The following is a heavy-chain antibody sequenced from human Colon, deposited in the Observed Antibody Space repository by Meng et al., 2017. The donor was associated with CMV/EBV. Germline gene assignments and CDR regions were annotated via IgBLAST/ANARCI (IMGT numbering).Heavy chain of an antibody. CDR2: IHWDDDK. D-gene: IGHD2-8*02. CDR3: ARHSLTILTD. V-gene: IGHV2-5*02. J-gene: IGHJ4*02. Sequence: ITLNESGTALVKSPKPPTRPCTFSGFSLTTTGAGLAWVRQPPGKAPELLALIHWDDDKRYSPSLKNRLNITKDTYKNQVVLSMTDLDPADTGTFYCARHSLTILTDWGQGALVTVSS. CDR1: GFSLTTTGAG.